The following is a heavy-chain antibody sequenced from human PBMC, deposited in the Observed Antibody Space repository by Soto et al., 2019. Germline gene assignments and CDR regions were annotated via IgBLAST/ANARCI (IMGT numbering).Heavy chain of an antibody. V-gene: IGHV4-34*01. D-gene: IGHD6-19*01. J-gene: IGHJ4*02. CDR2: INYSGST. CDR3: ARVWQYSSGFLDD. Sequence: SETLSLTCALYGPSLSSYYSGWVRQPPGKGLEWIGNINYSGSTNYSPSLKSRVTISVDSSKIQFFLKLSSVAAADTAVYYCARVWQYSSGFLDDWGQGTLVTVSS. CDR1: GPSLSSYY.